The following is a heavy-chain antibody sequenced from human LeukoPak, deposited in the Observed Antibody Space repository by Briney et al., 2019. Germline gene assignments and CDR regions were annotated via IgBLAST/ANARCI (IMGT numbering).Heavy chain of an antibody. CDR1: GFNFDDYG. J-gene: IGHJ6*03. CDR2: ISSSSSYI. CDR3: ARDPYSGNYGNYYYYYMDV. V-gene: IGHV3-21*01. D-gene: IGHD1-26*01. Sequence: GGSLRLSCAASGFNFDDYGMSWVRQAPGKGLEWVSSISSSSSYIYYADSVKGRFTISRDNAKNSLYLQMNSLGPEDTAVYYCARDPYSGNYGNYYYYYMDVWGKGTTVTISS.